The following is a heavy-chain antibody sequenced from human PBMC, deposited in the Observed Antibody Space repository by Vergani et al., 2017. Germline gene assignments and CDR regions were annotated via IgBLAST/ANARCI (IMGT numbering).Heavy chain of an antibody. Sequence: QAQLQESGPRLVKPSQTLSLTCSASGAPISYWCWSWLRQPAGKGLEWIGRLCPSGSTNYKPSLKSRVTMSIDTSKNQFSLKLISVTAADTAVYYCATGAGPFDIWGQGTLVTVSS. CDR1: GAPISYWC. J-gene: IGHJ4*02. D-gene: IGHD7-27*01. CDR2: LCPSGST. CDR3: ATGAGPFDI. V-gene: IGHV4-4*07.